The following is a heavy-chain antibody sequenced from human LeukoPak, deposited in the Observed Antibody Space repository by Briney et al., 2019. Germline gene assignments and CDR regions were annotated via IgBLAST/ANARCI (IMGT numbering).Heavy chain of an antibody. Sequence: GAALKISCTGSGFLFSNYWIGWVRQMPGKGLEWMGIIYPGDSDMRYSPSFQGQVTISADKSISTAYLQWSSLKASDTAMYYCAPLRATRAFDIWGQGTMVTVSS. V-gene: IGHV5-51*01. D-gene: IGHD1-26*01. CDR2: IYPGDSDM. CDR1: GFLFSNYW. CDR3: APLRATRAFDI. J-gene: IGHJ3*02.